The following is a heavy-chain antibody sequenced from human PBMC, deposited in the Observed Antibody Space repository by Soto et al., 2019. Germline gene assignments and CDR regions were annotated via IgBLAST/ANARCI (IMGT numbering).Heavy chain of an antibody. J-gene: IGHJ4*02. D-gene: IGHD5-18*01. CDR2: MYPGYSDT. V-gene: IGHV5-51*01. CDR3: ARGYRPPTYYFEN. Sequence: PGEALKISCKASGYRFSRYWIDRVRQMPGKDLELMGFMYPGYSDTRYSPSFQGQVTISADKSISTAYPQWSSLKASDTAIYYCARGYRPPTYYFENWGQGTLVTVYS. CDR1: GYRFSRYW.